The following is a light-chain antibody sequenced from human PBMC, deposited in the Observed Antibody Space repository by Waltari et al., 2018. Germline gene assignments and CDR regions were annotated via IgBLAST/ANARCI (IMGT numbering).Light chain of an antibody. CDR2: EVS. CDR1: SSDVGSYNL. V-gene: IGLV2-23*02. J-gene: IGLJ2*01. CDR3: CSYAGSSTVV. Sequence: QSALTQPASVSGSPGQSITISCTGTSSDVGSYNLVSWYQQHPGKAPKLMIYEVSKRPSGVSNRLSGSKSGNTASLTISGLQAEDEADYYCCSYAGSSTVVFGGGTKLTVL.